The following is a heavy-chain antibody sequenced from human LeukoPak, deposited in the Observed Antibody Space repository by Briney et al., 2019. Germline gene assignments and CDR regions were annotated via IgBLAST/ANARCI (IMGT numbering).Heavy chain of an antibody. CDR1: GFTFSNYA. D-gene: IGHD5-24*01. CDR2: INSGSSTI. CDR3: ARGVATIEY. J-gene: IGHJ4*02. Sequence: GGSLRLSCAASGFTFSNYAMSWVRQAPGKGLEWVSYINSGSSTIYYADYVKGRFTISRDNAKNSLFLQMNSLRDEDTAVYYCARGVATIEYWGQGTLVTVSS. V-gene: IGHV3-48*02.